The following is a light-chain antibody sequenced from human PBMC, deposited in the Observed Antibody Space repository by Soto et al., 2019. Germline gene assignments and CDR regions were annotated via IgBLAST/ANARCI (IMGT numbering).Light chain of an antibody. Sequence: DIQMTQSPSSLSASVVDRVTITCRASQSIGRFLNWHQQKPGKAPNVLINVASTLRSGVPSRFSGSGSGTDFNLTINSLQPEDFATYFCQQSFTTPLTFGGGTKVDNK. CDR3: QQSFTTPLT. CDR1: QSIGRF. V-gene: IGKV1-39*01. J-gene: IGKJ4*01. CDR2: VAS.